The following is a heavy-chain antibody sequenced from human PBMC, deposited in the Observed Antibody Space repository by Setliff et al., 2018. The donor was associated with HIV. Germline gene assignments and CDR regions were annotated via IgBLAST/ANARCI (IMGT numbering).Heavy chain of an antibody. V-gene: IGHV4-38-2*01. Sequence: SETLSLTCLVFGYNINDGFHWGWIRQSPRKGLEWLGSIYNSGHASYNPSLRSRLTITIDTSKNQFSLKLSSVTAADTAVYYCASTKVTPHGRYFQHWGQGTLVTVSS. CDR2: IYNSGHA. CDR3: ASTKVTPHGRYFQH. CDR1: GYNINDGFH. D-gene: IGHD4-4*01. J-gene: IGHJ1*01.